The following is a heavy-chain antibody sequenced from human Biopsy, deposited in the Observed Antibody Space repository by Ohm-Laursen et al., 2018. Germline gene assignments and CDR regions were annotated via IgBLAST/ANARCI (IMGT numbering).Heavy chain of an antibody. J-gene: IGHJ3*02. V-gene: IGHV3-9*01. CDR3: AKIHYSGGSCYPNAFDM. CDR2: ISWNSVGI. CDR1: GLIFDDYA. Sequence: SLRLSCAASGLIFDDYAMHWVRQAPGKGLEWVSGISWNSVGIGYADSVKGRFTISRDNAKNFLYLEMNNLRPEDTALYYCAKIHYSGGSCYPNAFDMWGHGTRVTVS. D-gene: IGHD2-15*01.